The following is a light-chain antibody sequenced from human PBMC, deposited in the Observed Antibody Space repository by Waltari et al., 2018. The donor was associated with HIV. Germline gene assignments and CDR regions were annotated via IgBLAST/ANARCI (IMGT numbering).Light chain of an antibody. CDR1: NIGRNR. J-gene: IGLJ2*01. CDR3: QVWDRSYKEAV. V-gene: IGLV3-21*02. CDR2: DDV. Sequence: SYVLTQAPSLSAAPGQTATISCGNIGRNRLQWYRQKPGRAPLLVVLDDVDRSSGIPARFSGARSGERATLTIRGVEAGDEADYYCQVWDRSYKEAVFGGGT.